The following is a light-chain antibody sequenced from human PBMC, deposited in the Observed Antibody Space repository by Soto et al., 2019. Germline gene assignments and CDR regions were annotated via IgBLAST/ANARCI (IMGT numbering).Light chain of an antibody. Sequence: DIVLTQSPDTLSLSPGERVTLSCRASQRVSLSYLVWYQQKPGQAPRLLIYDSSTKASGVPDRFDGGGSGTDFTLTIASLEPEDSAVDYCQQYARSSCTFGQGTKVEIK. J-gene: IGKJ1*01. V-gene: IGKV3-20*01. CDR1: QRVSLSY. CDR3: QQYARSSCT. CDR2: DSS.